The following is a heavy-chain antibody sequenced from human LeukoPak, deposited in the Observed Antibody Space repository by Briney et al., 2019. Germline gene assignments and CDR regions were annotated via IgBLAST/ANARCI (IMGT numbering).Heavy chain of an antibody. Sequence: GGSLRLSCAASGFTFNSYSMNWVRQAPGKGLEWVSSFTSANYIYYAESLQGRFTISRDNAKNSLFLQMSSLRAEDTAIYYCARSLAAAGTGLDYWGQGALVTVSS. CDR3: ARSLAAAGTGLDY. D-gene: IGHD6-13*01. CDR1: GFTFNSYS. CDR2: FTSANYI. J-gene: IGHJ4*02. V-gene: IGHV3-21*01.